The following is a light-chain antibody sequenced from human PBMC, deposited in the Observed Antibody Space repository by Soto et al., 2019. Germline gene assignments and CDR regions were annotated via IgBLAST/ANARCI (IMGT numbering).Light chain of an antibody. CDR3: SSYAGINNVL. J-gene: IGLJ2*01. CDR1: RSNIGNNY. CDR2: ENN. Sequence: QSVLTQPPSASGTPGQRVTISCSGSRSNIGNNYVYWYQQLPGTAPKLLIYENNQRPSGVPDRFSGSKSGTSASLAISGLRSEDEADYYCSSYAGINNVLFGGGTKLTVL. V-gene: IGLV1-47*01.